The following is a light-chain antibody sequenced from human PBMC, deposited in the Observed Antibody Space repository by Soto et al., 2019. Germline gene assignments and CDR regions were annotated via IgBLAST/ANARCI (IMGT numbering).Light chain of an antibody. CDR2: DAS. J-gene: IGKJ1*01. CDR1: QRISSW. CDR3: QQYNSYSPWT. Sequence: DIQMTQSPSTLSASVGDRVTITCRASQRISSWLAWYQQKPGKAPKLLIYDASSLESGVPSRFSGSGSGTEFTLTISSLQPGDFATYYCQQYNSYSPWTFGQGTKVEIK. V-gene: IGKV1-5*01.